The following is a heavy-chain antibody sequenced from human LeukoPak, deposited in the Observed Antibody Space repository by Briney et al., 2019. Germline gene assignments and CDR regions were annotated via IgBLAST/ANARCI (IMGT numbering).Heavy chain of an antibody. J-gene: IGHJ6*04. Sequence: PGGSLRLSCAASGFTFSEHAMSWVRQAPGKGLEWVSLITGSGGDTNYAGSAKGRFTISRDNAKNTLYLQMNGLGADDGAVYYMAVWGKGTTVTVSS. CDR3: AV. CDR1: GFTFSEHA. V-gene: IGHV3-23*01. CDR2: ITGSGGDT.